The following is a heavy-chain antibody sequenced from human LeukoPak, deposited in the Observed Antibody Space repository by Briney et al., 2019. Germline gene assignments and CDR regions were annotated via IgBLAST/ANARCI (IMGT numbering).Heavy chain of an antibody. CDR2: IYPDDSDT. Sequence: GESLKISCKGAAYKFSNYWIAWVRQRPGEDLEWMGTIYPDDSDTRYSPSFQGQVTISTDKSISTAYLQWISLKASDTAIYYCARRDTTYFDYWGQGSLVTVSS. V-gene: IGHV5-51*01. CDR1: AYKFSNYW. J-gene: IGHJ4*02. CDR3: ARRDTTYFDY. D-gene: IGHD1-1*01.